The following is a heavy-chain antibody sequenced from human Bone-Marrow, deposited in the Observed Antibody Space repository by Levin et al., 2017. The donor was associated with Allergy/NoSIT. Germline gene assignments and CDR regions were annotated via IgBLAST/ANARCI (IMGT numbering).Heavy chain of an antibody. CDR1: GFSFSSYA. CDR3: AKGLEQWLAELDF. Sequence: PGGSLRLSCTASGFSFSSYAMTWVRQVPGKGLEWVSSISGSGESTYYADSVKGRFTISRDNSNNTLYLQVHSLKTDDTAVYYCAKGLEQWLAELDFWGQGTLVTVSS. V-gene: IGHV3-23*01. J-gene: IGHJ4*02. D-gene: IGHD6-19*01. CDR2: ISGSGEST.